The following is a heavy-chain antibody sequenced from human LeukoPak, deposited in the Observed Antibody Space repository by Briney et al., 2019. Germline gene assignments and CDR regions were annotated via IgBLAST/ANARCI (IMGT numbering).Heavy chain of an antibody. Sequence: GGSLRLSCAASGFTFSSYAMSWVRQAPGKGLEWISTISGGGGNTYHADSVKGRFTISRDNSKNTLYLQMNSLRAEDTAVYYCAKDPRFSYCSSTTCAYAFDIWGQGTMVTVSS. J-gene: IGHJ3*02. CDR1: GFTFSSYA. V-gene: IGHV3-23*01. CDR3: AKDPRFSYCSSTTCAYAFDI. D-gene: IGHD2-2*01. CDR2: ISGGGGNT.